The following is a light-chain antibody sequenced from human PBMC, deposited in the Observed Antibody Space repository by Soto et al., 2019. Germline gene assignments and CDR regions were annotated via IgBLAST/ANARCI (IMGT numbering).Light chain of an antibody. CDR1: SSDVGGYNY. CDR2: EVS. Sequence: QSALTQPASVSGSPGQSITITCTGTSSDVGGYNYVSWYQQHPGKAPKLIIFEVSYRPSGISNRFSASKSGDTASLTISGLQADDEADYYCCSYTYSRTHIFGSGTKVTVL. V-gene: IGLV2-14*01. CDR3: CSYTYSRTHI. J-gene: IGLJ1*01.